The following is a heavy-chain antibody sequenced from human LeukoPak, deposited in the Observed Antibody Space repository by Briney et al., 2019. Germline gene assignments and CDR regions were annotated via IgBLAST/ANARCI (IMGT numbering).Heavy chain of an antibody. Sequence: QTGGSLRLSCAASGFTFSSYSINWVRQAPGKGLEWVSYISRASSTIYYADSVKGRFTISRDNAKNSLYLQMDSLRAENTAVYYWARDIYSSSWVPYYFDYWGQGTLVTVSS. CDR1: GFTFSSYS. CDR2: ISRASSTI. D-gene: IGHD6-13*01. J-gene: IGHJ4*02. CDR3: ARDIYSSSWVPYYFDY. V-gene: IGHV3-48*01.